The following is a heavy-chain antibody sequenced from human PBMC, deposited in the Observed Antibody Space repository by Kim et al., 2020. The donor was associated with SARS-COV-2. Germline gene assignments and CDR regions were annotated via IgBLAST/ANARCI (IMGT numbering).Heavy chain of an antibody. D-gene: IGHD5-18*01. V-gene: IGHV4-31*03. CDR3: ARDHRLGRYSYGSGLLIYGMDV. J-gene: IGHJ6*02. Sequence: SETLSLTCTVSGGSISSGGYYWSWIRQHPGKGLEWIGYIYYSGSTYYNPSLKSRVTISVDTSKNQFSLKLSSVTAADTAVYYCARDHRLGRYSYGSGLLIYGMDVWGQGTTVTVSS. CDR2: IYYSGST. CDR1: GGSISSGGYY.